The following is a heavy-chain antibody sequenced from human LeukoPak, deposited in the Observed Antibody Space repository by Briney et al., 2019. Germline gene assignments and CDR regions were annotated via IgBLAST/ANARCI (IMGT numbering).Heavy chain of an antibody. V-gene: IGHV3-23*01. D-gene: IGHD4-11*01. J-gene: IGHJ4*02. CDR3: AKDGTTTVTFDY. Sequence: GGPLRLSCAASGFTFSSYAMSWVRQAPGKGLEWASVISGSGGSTYYRDSVKGRFTISRDNSKNTLYLQMNSLTAGDTAVYYCAKDGTTTVTFDYWGQGTLVTVSS. CDR1: GFTFSSYA. CDR2: ISGSGGST.